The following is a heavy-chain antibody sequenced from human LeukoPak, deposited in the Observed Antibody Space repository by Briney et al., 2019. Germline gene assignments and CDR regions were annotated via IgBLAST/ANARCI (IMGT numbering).Heavy chain of an antibody. V-gene: IGHV4-59*08. CDR1: GGSIGTYY. J-gene: IGHJ6*03. D-gene: IGHD3-16*02. CDR2: IYVTGST. CDR3: ARHIGGGIEDMDV. Sequence: SETLSLTSNVTGGSIGTYYWSWIRQSPGKGLEWIGYIYVTGSTRYNPYLQSRVTISVDTSRNQFFLKMSSVTAADTAVYYCARHIGGGIEDMDVWGKGTKVTVSS.